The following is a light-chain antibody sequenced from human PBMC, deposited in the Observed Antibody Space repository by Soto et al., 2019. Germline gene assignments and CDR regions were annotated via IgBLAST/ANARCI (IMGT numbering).Light chain of an antibody. CDR3: QQSDSLPIT. V-gene: IGKV1-33*01. Sequence: DIQMTQSPSSLSASVGDRVTITCRASQDISNYLNWYQQRPGKAPKLLIYDASTLERGVPSRFSGNRSGTHFTFAITSLQPEDVATYYCQQSDSLPITFGQGTRLEI. CDR2: DAS. CDR1: QDISNY. J-gene: IGKJ5*01.